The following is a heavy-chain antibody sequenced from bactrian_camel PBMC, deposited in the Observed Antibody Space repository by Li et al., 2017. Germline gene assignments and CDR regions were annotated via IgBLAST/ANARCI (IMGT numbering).Heavy chain of an antibody. Sequence: HVQLVESGGGSVQAGGSLRLSCAASGFTFSSYLMSWVRQAPGKGLEWVSLVDSGGDITRYADSVKGRFTISRDNAKNTVYLQMNSLKPEDTAMYYCAADLLLMRPLEASEYKYWGQGTQVTVS. J-gene: IGHJ4*01. D-gene: IGHD8*01. CDR3: AADLLLMRPLEASEYKY. CDR2: VDSGGDIT. V-gene: IGHV3S26*01. CDR1: GFTFSSYL.